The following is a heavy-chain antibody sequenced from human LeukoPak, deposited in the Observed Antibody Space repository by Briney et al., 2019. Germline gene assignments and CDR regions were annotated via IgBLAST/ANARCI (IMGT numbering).Heavy chain of an antibody. CDR2: INHSGST. V-gene: IGHV4-34*01. J-gene: IGHJ4*02. D-gene: IGHD5-18*01. CDR1: GGSFSGYY. Sequence: SETLSLTCAVYGGSFSGYYWSWIRQPPGKGLEWIGEINHSGSTNYNPSLKSRVTISVDTSKNQFSLKLSSVTAADTAVYYCARGGGIQLWLWGFDYWGQGTLVTVSS. CDR3: ARGGGIQLWLWGFDY.